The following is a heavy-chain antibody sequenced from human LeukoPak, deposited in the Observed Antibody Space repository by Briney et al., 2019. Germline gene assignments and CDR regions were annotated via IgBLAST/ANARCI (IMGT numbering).Heavy chain of an antibody. CDR2: INPNNGGT. Sequence: ASVKVSCKASGGTFSSYAISWVRQAPGQGLEWMGWINPNNGGTNYAQMFQGRVTMTRDTSISTAYMELSRLRSDDTAVYYCARDPVGRWSPDLDYWGQGTLVTVSS. J-gene: IGHJ4*02. V-gene: IGHV1-2*02. CDR1: GGTFSSYA. CDR3: ARDPVGRWSPDLDY. D-gene: IGHD1-26*01.